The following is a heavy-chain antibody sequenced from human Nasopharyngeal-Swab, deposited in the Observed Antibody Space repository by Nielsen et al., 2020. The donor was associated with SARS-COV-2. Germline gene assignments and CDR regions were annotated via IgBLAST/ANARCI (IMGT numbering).Heavy chain of an antibody. CDR3: AKRDDYYESSGLGD. Sequence: GESLKISCAASGFTFSTYAMYWVRQPPAKGLEWVSIISGSGGSTYYADSVKGRFTNSRDNSKNTLYLQMNSLRAEDTAVYYCAKRDDYYESSGLGDWGQGTLVTVSS. J-gene: IGHJ4*02. V-gene: IGHV3-23*01. CDR2: ISGSGGST. D-gene: IGHD3-22*01. CDR1: GFTFSTYA.